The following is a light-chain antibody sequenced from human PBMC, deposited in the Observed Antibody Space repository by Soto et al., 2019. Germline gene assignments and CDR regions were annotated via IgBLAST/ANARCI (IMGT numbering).Light chain of an antibody. CDR3: QSYDRGSPLV. V-gene: IGLV6-57*04. Sequence: NFMLTQPHSVSESPGKTVTISCTRSGGDIASGYVRWYQQRPGSAPTILISRDNERPSGVPGRFSGSIDRSSNSASLTISGLQTEDEADYYCQSYDRGSPLVFGGGTKVTVL. CDR2: RDN. CDR1: GGDIASGY. J-gene: IGLJ2*01.